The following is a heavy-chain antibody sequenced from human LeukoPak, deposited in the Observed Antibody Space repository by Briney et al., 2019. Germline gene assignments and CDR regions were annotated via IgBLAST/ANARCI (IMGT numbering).Heavy chain of an antibody. J-gene: IGHJ4*02. V-gene: IGHV4-34*01. CDR3: ARGSGVWGSYRRYYFDY. D-gene: IGHD3-16*02. CDR2: INHSGST. CDR1: GGSISSYY. Sequence: SETLSLTCTVSGGSISSYYWSWIRQPPGKGLEWIGGINHSGSTNYNPSLKSRVTISVDTSKNQFSLKLSSVTAADTAVYYCARGSGVWGSYRRYYFDYWGQGTLVTVSS.